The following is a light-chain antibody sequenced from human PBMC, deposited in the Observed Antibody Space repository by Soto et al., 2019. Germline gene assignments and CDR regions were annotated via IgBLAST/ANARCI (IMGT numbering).Light chain of an antibody. V-gene: IGKV3-20*01. Sequence: EIVLTQSPGTLSFSPGERSTLACSASQSVSSNYLAWYQQKPGQPPRLLIYGASSRATGIPDRFGGSGSGTEFTLTISRLEPEDFAVYYCQQYGNSPWTFGQGTKVDIK. CDR2: GAS. CDR3: QQYGNSPWT. J-gene: IGKJ1*01. CDR1: QSVSSNY.